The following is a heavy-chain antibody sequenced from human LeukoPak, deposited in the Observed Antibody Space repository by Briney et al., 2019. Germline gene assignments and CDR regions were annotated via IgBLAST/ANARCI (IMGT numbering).Heavy chain of an antibody. J-gene: IGHJ5*02. CDR2: ISVSGGSV. CDR1: GFTFTDYY. CDR3: ARDRQFRLHDP. V-gene: IGHV3-11*01. Sequence: GGSLRLSCTASGFTFTDYYMTWIRQAPGKGLEWLSYISVSGGSVSYVDSVKGRFTISRDNAKNSVCLQIDSLRVEDTAIYYCARDRQFRLHDPWGQGILVTVSS. D-gene: IGHD3-16*01.